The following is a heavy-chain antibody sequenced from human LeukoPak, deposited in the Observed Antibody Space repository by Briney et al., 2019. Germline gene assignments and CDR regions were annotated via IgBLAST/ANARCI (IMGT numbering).Heavy chain of an antibody. D-gene: IGHD2-21*02. CDR1: GFTFSTSW. V-gene: IGHV3-7*01. CDR2: INQDGSET. J-gene: IGHJ5*02. Sequence: GGSLRLSCVGSGFTFSTSWMHWVRQAPGKGPEYVAYINQDGSETNYVDSVKGRFTISRNNTRNSLFLQMYSLRDEDTAIYYCARWAGRCGGDCQSEDPWGLGTLVIVSS. CDR3: ARWAGRCGGDCQSEDP.